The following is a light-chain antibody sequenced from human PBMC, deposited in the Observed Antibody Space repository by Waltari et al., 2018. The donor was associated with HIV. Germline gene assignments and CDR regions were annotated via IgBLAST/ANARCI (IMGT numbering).Light chain of an antibody. Sequence: EIVLTQSPATLSLSPGERATLSCRASQSVSSYLAWYQQKPGQAPRLLIYDASNRATGIPARFIGSGSGTDFTLTISSLEPEDFAVYYCQQRSNWPRWTFGQGTKVELK. CDR3: QQRSNWPRWT. V-gene: IGKV3-11*01. CDR2: DAS. J-gene: IGKJ1*01. CDR1: QSVSSY.